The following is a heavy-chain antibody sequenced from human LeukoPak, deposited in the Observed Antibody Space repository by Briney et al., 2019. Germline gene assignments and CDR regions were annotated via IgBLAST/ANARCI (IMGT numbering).Heavy chain of an antibody. CDR1: GFTFNSYA. J-gene: IGHJ4*02. D-gene: IGHD3-22*01. Sequence: GGSLRLSCAASGFTFNSYAMSWVRQAPGKGLELVSVISGSGSNTYYADSVKGRFTISRDNSKNTLYLQMNSLRAEDTAVYYCAKRDSNDYYYSASDYWGQGTLVTVSS. CDR3: AKRDSNDYYYSASDY. V-gene: IGHV3-23*01. CDR2: ISGSGSNT.